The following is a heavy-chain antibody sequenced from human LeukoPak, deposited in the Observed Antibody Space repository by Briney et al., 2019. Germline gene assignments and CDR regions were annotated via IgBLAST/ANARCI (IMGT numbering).Heavy chain of an antibody. V-gene: IGHV4-31*03. Sequence: SQTLSLTCTVSGGSISSGGYYWSWIRQHPGTGLEWIGYIYYSGSTYYNPSLKSRVTISVDTSKNQFSLKLSSVTAADTAVYYCARGPYILTGYYIDYWGQGTLVTVSS. CDR2: IYYSGST. CDR3: ARGPYILTGYYIDY. D-gene: IGHD3-9*01. CDR1: GGSISSGGYY. J-gene: IGHJ4*02.